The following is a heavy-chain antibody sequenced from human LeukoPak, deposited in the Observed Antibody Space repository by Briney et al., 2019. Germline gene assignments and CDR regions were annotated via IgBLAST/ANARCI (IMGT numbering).Heavy chain of an antibody. J-gene: IGHJ2*01. CDR3: TAASGSYWYFDL. CDR2: IYYSGST. V-gene: IGHV4-59*08. Sequence: SETLSLTCTVSGGSNSRYYWRWLRQPPGKGLEWIGFIYYSGSTNYNPSLKSRLTISVDTSKSQFSLRLSSVTAADTAVYYCTAASGSYWYFDLWGRGTLVTVSS. D-gene: IGHD6-13*01. CDR1: GGSNSRYY.